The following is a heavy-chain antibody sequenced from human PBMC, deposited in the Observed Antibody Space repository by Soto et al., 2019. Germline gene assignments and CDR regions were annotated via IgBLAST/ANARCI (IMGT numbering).Heavy chain of an antibody. D-gene: IGHD2-15*01. J-gene: IGHJ3*02. CDR1: GYTFTGYY. Sequence: ASVKVSCQASGYTFTGYYMHWVRQAPGQGLEWMGWINPNSGGTNYAQKFQGWVTMTMDTSISTAYMELSRLRSDDTAVYYCARDRCSGGSCHDAFDIWGQGTMVTVSS. V-gene: IGHV1-2*04. CDR2: INPNSGGT. CDR3: ARDRCSGGSCHDAFDI.